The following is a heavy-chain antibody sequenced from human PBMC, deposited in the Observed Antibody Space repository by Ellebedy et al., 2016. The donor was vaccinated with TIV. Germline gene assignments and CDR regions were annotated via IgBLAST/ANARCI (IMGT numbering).Heavy chain of an antibody. V-gene: IGHV3-30*03. Sequence: PGGSLRLSCAASGFTFSTYGMHWVRQVPGKGLAWVAVITPDGSYKTYADSVKGRFSVSRDNSKKTVDLQMNSLRPEDTAVYYCVRDGYSDTWYAKWFDPWGQGTLVMVSS. CDR3: VRDGYSDTWYAKWFDP. J-gene: IGHJ5*02. CDR1: GFTFSTYG. D-gene: IGHD5-12*01. CDR2: ITPDGSYK.